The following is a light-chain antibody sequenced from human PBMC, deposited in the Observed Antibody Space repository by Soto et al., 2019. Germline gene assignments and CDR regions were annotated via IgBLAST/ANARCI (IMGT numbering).Light chain of an antibody. CDR1: QSVRSY. CDR2: GAS. CDR3: QQRSDWPPLT. V-gene: IGKV3-11*01. J-gene: IGKJ4*01. Sequence: EIVLTQSPATLSLSPGESATLSCRASQSVRSYLAWYQQKPGQAPRLLIYGASSRATGVLARFSGSGSGTDFTLTISSLEPEDFAIYYCQQRSDWPPLTFGGGTKV.